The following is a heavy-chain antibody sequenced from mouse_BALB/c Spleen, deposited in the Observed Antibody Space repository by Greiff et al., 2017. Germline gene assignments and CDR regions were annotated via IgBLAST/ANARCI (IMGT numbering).Heavy chain of an antibody. CDR3: ARQYGNDEGAIDD. CDR2: ISCYNGAT. Sequence: LVKTGASVKISCKASGYSFTGYYMHWVKQSHGKSLEWIGYISCYNGATSYNQKFKGKATFTVDTSSSTAYMQFNSMTSEDSAVYYCARQYGNDEGAIDDWGQGTSVTVSS. CDR1: GYSFTGYY. D-gene: IGHD2-10*02. J-gene: IGHJ4*01. V-gene: IGHV1S34*01.